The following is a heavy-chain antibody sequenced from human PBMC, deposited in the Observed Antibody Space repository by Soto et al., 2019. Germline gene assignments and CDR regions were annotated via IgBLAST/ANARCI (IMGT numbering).Heavy chain of an antibody. Sequence: QVQLQESGPGLVNPSETLSLTCSVSPGSIRNYYWSWIRQPPGKGLEWIGYIYYSGSTNYNPSLKSRVTMSVDSSKNQFPLQRTSVTAADSAVYYCASGDDYGDFIFDNWGQGTLVTVSS. J-gene: IGHJ4*02. D-gene: IGHD4-17*01. CDR2: IYYSGST. CDR3: ASGDDYGDFIFDN. V-gene: IGHV4-59*01. CDR1: PGSIRNYY.